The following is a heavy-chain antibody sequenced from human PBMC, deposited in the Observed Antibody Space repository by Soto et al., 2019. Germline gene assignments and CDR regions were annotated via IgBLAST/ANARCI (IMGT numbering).Heavy chain of an antibody. V-gene: IGHV1-18*01. CDR1: GYTFTSYG. D-gene: IGHD3-22*01. Sequence: ASVKVSCKASGYTFTSYGISWVRQAPGQGLEWMGWISAYNGNTNYAQKLQGRVTMTTDTSTSTAYMELRSLRSDDTAVYYCARDFNYYDSSGYYYHWFDPWGQGTLVTVSS. CDR2: ISAYNGNT. J-gene: IGHJ5*02. CDR3: ARDFNYYDSSGYYYHWFDP.